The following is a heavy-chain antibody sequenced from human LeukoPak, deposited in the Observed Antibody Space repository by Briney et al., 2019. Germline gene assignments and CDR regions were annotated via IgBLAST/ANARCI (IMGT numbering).Heavy chain of an antibody. Sequence: GGSLRLSCAASGVTFSSHAMSWVRQAPGKGLEWVSPISATGHNTYYPDSVKGRFTISRDNSKNTLYLQMNSLRADDTAVYYCARFDYNRYVAYWGPGTLVTVSS. CDR3: ARFDYNRYVAY. V-gene: IGHV3-23*01. CDR2: ISATGHNT. J-gene: IGHJ4*02. D-gene: IGHD4-11*01. CDR1: GVTFSSHA.